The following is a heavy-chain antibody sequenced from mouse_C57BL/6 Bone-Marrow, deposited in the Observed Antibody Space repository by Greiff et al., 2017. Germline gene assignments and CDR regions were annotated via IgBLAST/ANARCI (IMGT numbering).Heavy chain of an antibody. CDR2: IYPGNGDT. J-gene: IGHJ3*01. Sequence: QVQLQQSGAELVRPGASVKMSCKASGYTFTSYYMHWVKQTPRQGLEWIGAIYPGNGDTSYNQKFKGKATLTVDKSSSTAYMQLSSLTSEDSAVYVCSRGGQLRLLFAYWGQGTLVTVSA. CDR1: GYTFTSYY. V-gene: IGHV1-12*01. CDR3: SRGGQLRLLFAY. D-gene: IGHD3-2*02.